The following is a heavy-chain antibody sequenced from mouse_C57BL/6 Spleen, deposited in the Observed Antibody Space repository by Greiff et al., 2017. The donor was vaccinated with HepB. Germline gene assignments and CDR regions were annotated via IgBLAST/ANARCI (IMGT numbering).Heavy chain of an antibody. Sequence: EVQLVESGEGLVKPGGSLKLSCAASGFTFSSYAMSWVRQTPEKRLEWVAYISSGGDYIYYADTVKGRFTISRDNARNTLYLQMSSLKSEDTAMYYCTRAHYYGSSSDVWGTGTTVTVSS. CDR3: TRAHYYGSSSDV. V-gene: IGHV5-9-1*02. CDR2: ISSGGDYI. J-gene: IGHJ1*03. CDR1: GFTFSSYA. D-gene: IGHD1-1*01.